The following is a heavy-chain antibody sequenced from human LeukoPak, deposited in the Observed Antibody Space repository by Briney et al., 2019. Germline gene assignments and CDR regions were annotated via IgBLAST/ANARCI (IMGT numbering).Heavy chain of an antibody. CDR1: GYTFTSYA. CDR3: AREHHSDSSGTIDTFNI. V-gene: IGHV7-4-1*02. D-gene: IGHD3-22*01. CDR2: INTNTGNP. J-gene: IGHJ3*02. Sequence: ASVKVSCKASGYTFTSYAMNWVRQAPGQGLEWMGWINTNTGNPTYAQGFTGRFVFSLDTSVSTAYLQISSLKAEDTAVYYCAREHHSDSSGTIDTFNIWGQGTMVTVSS.